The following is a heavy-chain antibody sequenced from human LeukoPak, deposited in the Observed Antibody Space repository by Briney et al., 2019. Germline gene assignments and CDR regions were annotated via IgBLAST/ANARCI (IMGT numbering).Heavy chain of an antibody. CDR1: GYTFTSYY. D-gene: IGHD4-17*01. J-gene: IGHJ3*02. CDR3: ARDLPVGDYGDYFEAFDI. Sequence: ASVKVSCKASGYTFTSYYMHWVRQAPGQGLEWMGWISTNTGNPTYAQGFTGRFVFSLDTSVSTAYLQISSLKAEDTAVYYCARDLPVGDYGDYFEAFDIWGQGTKVTVSS. V-gene: IGHV7-4-1*02. CDR2: ISTNTGNP.